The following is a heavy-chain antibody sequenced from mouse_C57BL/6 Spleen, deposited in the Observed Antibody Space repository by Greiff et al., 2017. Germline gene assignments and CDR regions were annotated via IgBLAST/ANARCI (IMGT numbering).Heavy chain of an antibody. CDR1: GFTFSNYW. CDR3: KYYGSPFAY. D-gene: IGHD1-1*01. J-gene: IGHJ3*01. Sequence: EVMLVESGGGLVQPGGSMKLSCVASGFTFSNYWMNWVRQSPEKGLEWVAQIRLKSDNYATHYAESVKGRFTISRDDSKSSVYLQMNNLRAEDTGIYYCKYYGSPFAYWGQGTLVTVSA. V-gene: IGHV6-3*01. CDR2: IRLKSDNYAT.